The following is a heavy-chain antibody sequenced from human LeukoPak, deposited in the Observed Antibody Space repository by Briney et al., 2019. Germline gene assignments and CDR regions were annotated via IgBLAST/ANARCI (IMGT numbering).Heavy chain of an antibody. CDR1: GGSIGSGSYY. J-gene: IGHJ4*02. D-gene: IGHD3-10*01. Sequence: PSETLSLTCTVSGGSIGSGSYYWSWIRQPAGKGLEWIGRIYSSGGTTYNPSLKSRVTILLDTSNNQFSLRLNSVTAADTAVYYCARAGGVLGYFDYWGQGTHVTVSS. CDR2: IYSSGGT. CDR3: ARAGGVLGYFDY. V-gene: IGHV4-61*02.